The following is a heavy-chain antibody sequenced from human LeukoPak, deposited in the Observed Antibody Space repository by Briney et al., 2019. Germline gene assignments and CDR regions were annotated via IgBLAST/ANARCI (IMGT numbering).Heavy chain of an antibody. CDR2: INHSGST. V-gene: IGHV4-34*01. CDR1: GGSFSDYY. J-gene: IGHJ4*02. Sequence: SETLSLTSAVYGGSFSDYYWSWIRQPPGKGLEWIGEINHSGSTNYNPSLKSRVTISVDTSKNQFSLRLSSVTAADTAVYYCAGSSYIGLDFWGQGTLVTVSS. D-gene: IGHD3-22*01. CDR3: AGSSYIGLDF.